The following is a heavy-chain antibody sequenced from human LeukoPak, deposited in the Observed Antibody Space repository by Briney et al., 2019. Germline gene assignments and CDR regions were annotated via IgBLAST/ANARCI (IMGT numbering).Heavy chain of an antibody. CDR1: GYSFTSYW. V-gene: IGHV5-51*01. J-gene: IGHJ6*02. CDR2: IYPGDSDT. Sequence: GESLKISRKGAGYSFTSYWIGWVRQMHGKGLEWMGIIYPGDSDTRYSPSFQGQVTISADKSISTAYLQWSSLKASDTAMYYCARRSSTVTPVVDVWGQGTTVTVSS. CDR3: ARRSSTVTPVVDV. D-gene: IGHD4-17*01.